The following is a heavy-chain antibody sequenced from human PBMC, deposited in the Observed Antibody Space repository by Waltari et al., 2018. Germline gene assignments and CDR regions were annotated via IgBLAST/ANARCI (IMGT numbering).Heavy chain of an antibody. CDR3: ARGSLYYDFWSGYYRY. J-gene: IGHJ4*02. V-gene: IGHV4-34*01. CDR1: GGSFSGYY. D-gene: IGHD3-3*01. Sequence: QVQLQQWGAGLLKPSETLSLTCAVYGGSFSGYYWSWIRQPPGKGLEWIGEINHSGSTNYNPSLKSRVTISVDTSKNQFSLKLSSVTAADTAVYYCARGSLYYDFWSGYYRYWGQGTLVTVSS. CDR2: INHSGST.